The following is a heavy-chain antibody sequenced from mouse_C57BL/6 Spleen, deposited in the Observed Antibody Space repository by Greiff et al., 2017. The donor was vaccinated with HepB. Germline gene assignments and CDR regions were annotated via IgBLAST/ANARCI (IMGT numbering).Heavy chain of an antibody. V-gene: IGHV1-53*01. CDR2: INPSNGGT. J-gene: IGHJ1*03. D-gene: IGHD1-1*01. CDR3: ARKLRPPWYFDV. Sequence: QVHVKQPGPELVKPGASVKLSCKASGYTFTSYWMHWVKQRPGQGLEWIGNINPSNGGTNYNEKFKSKATLTVDKSSSTAYMQLSSLTSEDSAVYYWARKLRPPWYFDVWGTGTTVTVSS. CDR1: GYTFTSYW.